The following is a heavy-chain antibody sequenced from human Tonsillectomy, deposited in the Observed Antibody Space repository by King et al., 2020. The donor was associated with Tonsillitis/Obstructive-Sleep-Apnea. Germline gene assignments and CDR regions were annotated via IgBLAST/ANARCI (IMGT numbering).Heavy chain of an antibody. CDR3: ASGTTVKSFDY. J-gene: IGHJ4*02. CDR2: IYYSGST. D-gene: IGHD4-17*01. Sequence: QLQESGPGLVKPSQTLSLTCTVSGGSISSGGYYWSWIRQHPGKGLEWIGCIYYSGSTYYNPSLKSRVTISVDTSKNQFYLKLSSVTPADTAVSYCASGTTVKSFDYWGQGTLVTVSS. CDR1: GGSISSGGYY. V-gene: IGHV4-31*03.